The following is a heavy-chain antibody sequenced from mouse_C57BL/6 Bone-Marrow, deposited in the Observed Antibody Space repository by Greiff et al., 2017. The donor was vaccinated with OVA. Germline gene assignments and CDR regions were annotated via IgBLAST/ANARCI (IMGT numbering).Heavy chain of an antibody. CDR2: IDPENGDT. CDR1: GFNIKDDY. V-gene: IGHV14-4*01. CDR3: TTSFYSNFWYFDV. D-gene: IGHD2-5*01. J-gene: IGHJ1*03. Sequence: DVKLVESGAELVRPGASVKLSCTASGFNIKDDYMHWVKQRPEQGLEWIGWIDPENGDTEYASKFQGKATITADTSSNTAYLQLSSLTSEDTAVYYCTTSFYSNFWYFDVWGTGTTVTVSS.